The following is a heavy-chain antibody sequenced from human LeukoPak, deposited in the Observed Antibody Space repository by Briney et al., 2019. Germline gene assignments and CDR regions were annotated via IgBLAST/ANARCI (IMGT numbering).Heavy chain of an antibody. Sequence: ASVKVSCKASGYTFTGYYMHWVRQAPGQGLEWMGWINPNSGGTNYAQKFQGWVTMTRDTSISTAYMELSRLRSDDTAVYYCARAIMSYDSSGYYLYYYGMDVWGQGATVTVSS. CDR2: INPNSGGT. CDR3: ARAIMSYDSSGYYLYYYGMDV. V-gene: IGHV1-2*04. D-gene: IGHD3-22*01. J-gene: IGHJ6*02. CDR1: GYTFTGYY.